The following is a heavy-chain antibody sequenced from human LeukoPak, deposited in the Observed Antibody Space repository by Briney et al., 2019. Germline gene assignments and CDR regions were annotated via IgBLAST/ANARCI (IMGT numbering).Heavy chain of an antibody. CDR1: GYTFTSYG. CDR2: ISAYNGNT. J-gene: IGHJ3*02. Sequence: ASVKVSCKASGYTFTSYGISWVRQAPGQGLEWMGWISAYNGNTKYAQKLQGRVTMTTDTSTSTAYMEMRSLRSDDTAVYYCARDSGLRGAFDIWGQGTMVTVSS. D-gene: IGHD4-17*01. CDR3: ARDSGLRGAFDI. V-gene: IGHV1-18*01.